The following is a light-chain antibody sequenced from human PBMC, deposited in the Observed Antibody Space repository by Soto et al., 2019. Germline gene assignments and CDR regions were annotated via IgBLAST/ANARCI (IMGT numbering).Light chain of an antibody. CDR1: QDVGTY. CDR2: GAS. J-gene: IGKJ5*01. V-gene: IGKV3D-11*01. Sequence: VLTQSPFTLSLSPGERATLSCRASQDVGTYVAWYQVRGGQAPRLLISGASKRATGIADRLNGGGSGADFILSNNCLESGDSAVYFCQQGGNWPVTFGQGTRVEIK. CDR3: QQGGNWPVT.